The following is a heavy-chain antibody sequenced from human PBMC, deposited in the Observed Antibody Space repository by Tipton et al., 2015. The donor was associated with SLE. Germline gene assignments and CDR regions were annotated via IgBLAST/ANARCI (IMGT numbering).Heavy chain of an antibody. CDR2: FYYSGNT. V-gene: IGHV4-59*08. D-gene: IGHD6-13*01. J-gene: IGHJ6*02. CDR3: ASHIGAAGIGFYPMDV. Sequence: TLSLTCTVSGVSINNYYWSWIRQPPGKGLEWIGYFYYSGNTRYNPSLQSRVTISVDTSKNQFSLRLTSVGAADTAVYYCASHIGAAGIGFYPMDVWGQGTMVNVS. CDR1: GVSINNYY.